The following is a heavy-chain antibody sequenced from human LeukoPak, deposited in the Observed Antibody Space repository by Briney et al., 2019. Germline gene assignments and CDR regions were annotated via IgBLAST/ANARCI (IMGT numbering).Heavy chain of an antibody. CDR3: AKRGVVIRVILVGFHKEAYYFDS. CDR1: GITLSNYG. J-gene: IGHJ4*02. Sequence: PGGSLRLSCAVSGITLSNYGMSWVRPAPGGGRECVAGICDSGGRTNYADSVKGRFTISRDNPKNTLYLQMNSLRAEDTAVYFCAKRGVVIRVILVGFHKEAYYFDSWGQGALVTVSS. D-gene: IGHD2-2*01. CDR2: ICDSGGRT. V-gene: IGHV3-23*01.